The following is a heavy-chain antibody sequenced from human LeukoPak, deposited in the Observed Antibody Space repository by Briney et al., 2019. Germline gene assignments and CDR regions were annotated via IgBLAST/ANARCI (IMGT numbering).Heavy chain of an antibody. V-gene: IGHV4-39*01. Sequence: SETLSLTCTVSGGSISSFYWDWIRQPPGKGLEWIGSIYYSGSTYYNPSLKSRVTISVDTSKNQFSLRLSSVTAADTAVYYCARRTGYSSYCFDYWGQGTLVTVSS. CDR2: IYYSGST. CDR1: GGSISSFY. CDR3: ARRTGYSSYCFDY. D-gene: IGHD3/OR15-3a*01. J-gene: IGHJ4*02.